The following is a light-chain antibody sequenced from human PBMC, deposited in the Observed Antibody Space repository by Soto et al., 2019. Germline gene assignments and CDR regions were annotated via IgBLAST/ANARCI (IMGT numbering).Light chain of an antibody. CDR2: GAS. V-gene: IGKV3-20*01. Sequence: EVVLTQSPGTLSLSPGESATLSCRASQSLSNSYLAWYQQKPGQAPRLLIYGASSRATGIPDRFSGSGSGTDFTLTISRLEPEDFAVYYCQQYGGSPPNTFGQGTKPEIK. CDR3: QQYGGSPPNT. CDR1: QSLSNSY. J-gene: IGKJ2*01.